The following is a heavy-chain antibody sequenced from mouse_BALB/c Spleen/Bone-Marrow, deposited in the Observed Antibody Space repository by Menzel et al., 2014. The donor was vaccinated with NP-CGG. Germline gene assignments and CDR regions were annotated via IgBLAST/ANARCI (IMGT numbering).Heavy chain of an antibody. CDR2: ISSGSSTI. D-gene: IGHD1-1*01. V-gene: IGHV5-17*02. Sequence: EVKLMESGGGLVQPGGSRKLSCAASGFTFSSFGMYWVRQAPEKGLEWVAYISSGSSTIYYADTVMGRFTISRDNPKNTLFLQMTSLRSEDTAMYYCARSGSSFGYFDYWGQGTTLTVSS. J-gene: IGHJ2*01. CDR1: GFTFSSFG. CDR3: ARSGSSFGYFDY.